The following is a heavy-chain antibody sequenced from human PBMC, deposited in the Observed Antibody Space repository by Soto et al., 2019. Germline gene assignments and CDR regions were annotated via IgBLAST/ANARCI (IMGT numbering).Heavy chain of an antibody. CDR3: ARYGSGSYYPTTFDY. V-gene: IGHV4-31*03. D-gene: IGHD3-10*01. CDR2: IYYSGST. J-gene: IGHJ4*02. Sequence: QVQLQESGPGLVKPSQTLSLTCTVSGGSISSSGYNWSWIRQHPGKGLEWIGYIYYSGSTYYNPSLKSRFNIAVDTSQNRFSLKLSSVTAAYTALYFCARYGSGSYYPTTFDYWGQGTLVTVSS. CDR1: GGSISSSGYN.